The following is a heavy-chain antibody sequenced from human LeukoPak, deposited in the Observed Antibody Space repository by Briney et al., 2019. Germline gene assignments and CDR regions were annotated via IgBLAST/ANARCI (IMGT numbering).Heavy chain of an antibody. CDR3: ARDRGSYGSGSYVGGDYYYYMDV. V-gene: IGHV4-61*02. J-gene: IGHJ6*03. CDR1: GGSISSGSYY. Sequence: SETLSLTCTVSGGSISSGSYYWSWIRQPAGKGLEWIGRIYTSGSTNYNPSLKSRVTISVDTSKNQFSLKLSSVTAADTAMYYCARDRGSYGSGSYVGGDYYYYMDVWGKGTTVTISS. D-gene: IGHD3-10*01. CDR2: IYTSGST.